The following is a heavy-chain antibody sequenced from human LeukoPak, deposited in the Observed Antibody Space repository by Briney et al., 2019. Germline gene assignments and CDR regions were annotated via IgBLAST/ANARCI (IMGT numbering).Heavy chain of an antibody. Sequence: SWFRQAPGKGLEWVGFIRSKAYGGTTEYAASVKGRFTISRDDSKSIAYLQMNSLKTEDTAVYYCTRGGYYYDSSGYYYLYYWGQGTLVTVSS. CDR3: TRGGYYYDSSGYYYLYY. D-gene: IGHD3-22*01. J-gene: IGHJ4*02. V-gene: IGHV3-49*03. CDR2: IRSKAYGGTT.